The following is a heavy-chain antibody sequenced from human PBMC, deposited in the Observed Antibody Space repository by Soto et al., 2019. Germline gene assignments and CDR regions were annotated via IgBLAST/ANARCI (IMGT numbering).Heavy chain of an antibody. J-gene: IGHJ5*02. D-gene: IGHD3-10*01. Sequence: LSLTCTVSGGSISSGGYYWSWIRQHPGKGLEWIGYIYYSGSTYYNPSLKSRVTISVDTSKNQFSLKLSSVTAADTAVYYCARDKGSGIDIRWFDPWGQGTLVTVSS. V-gene: IGHV4-31*03. CDR2: IYYSGST. CDR1: GGSISSGGYY. CDR3: ARDKGSGIDIRWFDP.